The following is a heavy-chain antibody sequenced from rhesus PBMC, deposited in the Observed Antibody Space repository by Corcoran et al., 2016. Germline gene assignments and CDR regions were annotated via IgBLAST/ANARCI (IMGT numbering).Heavy chain of an antibody. CDR1: GFTFSNFW. J-gene: IGHJ4*01. CDR2: IKNKADGGTA. Sequence: EVQLVESGGGLVQPGGSLRLSCDASGFTFSNFWMSWVRQAPGKGLDWVGRIKNKADGGTAAYVESVKGRFTISRDDSKNTLYLQMNSLKTEDTAVYYCTLVHCSGSGCLDYWGQGVLVTVSS. CDR3: TLVHCSGSGCLDY. D-gene: IGHD2-21*01. V-gene: IGHV3-16*02.